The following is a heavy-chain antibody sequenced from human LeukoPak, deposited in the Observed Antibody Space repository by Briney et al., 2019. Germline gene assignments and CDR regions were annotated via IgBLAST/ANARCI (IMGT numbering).Heavy chain of an antibody. J-gene: IGHJ5*02. D-gene: IGHD2-21*02. CDR1: GGTFSSYA. CDR2: IIPILGIA. V-gene: IGHV1-69*04. CDR3: ARLAVTDPRWFDP. Sequence: ASVKVSCKASGGTFSSYAISWVRQAPGQGLEWMGRIIPILGIANYAQKFQGRVTITADKSTSTAYMELSSLRSEDTAVYYCARLAVTDPRWFDPWGQGTLVTVSS.